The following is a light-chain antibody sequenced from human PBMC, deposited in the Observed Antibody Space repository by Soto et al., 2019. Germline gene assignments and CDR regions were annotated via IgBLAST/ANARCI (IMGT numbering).Light chain of an antibody. CDR3: WQRNICPPIT. CDR2: RAF. CDR1: PSITNC. J-gene: IGKJ5*01. Sequence: EVMLTQSPATLSLSPGERATISCRASPSITNCLAWYQQKPGQPPMLLIYRAFNGAAGSPARFSGSGSGTGLSLTISSLEHEEAVVYYCWQRNICPPITFGQGTRLEIK. V-gene: IGKV3-11*01.